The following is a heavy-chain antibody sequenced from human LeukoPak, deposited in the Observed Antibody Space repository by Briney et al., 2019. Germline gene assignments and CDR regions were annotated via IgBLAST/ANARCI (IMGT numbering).Heavy chain of an antibody. D-gene: IGHD3-3*01. V-gene: IGHV3-30*09. CDR3: EREAWGCGGIRIVVVVINDGSFDY. J-gene: IGHJ4*02. Sequence: GGALRLSCAASGFTFSSYAMHWVRQPPGKGLDWVAVISYDGSNKYYAGSVNSRFAISRDNSKNMLYVKMNSLRDEETAVYCCEREAWGCGGIRIVVVVINDGSFDYWGQGTLVTVSS. CDR2: ISYDGSNK. CDR1: GFTFSSYA.